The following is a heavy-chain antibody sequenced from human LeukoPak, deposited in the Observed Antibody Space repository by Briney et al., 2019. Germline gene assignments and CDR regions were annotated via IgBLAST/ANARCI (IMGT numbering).Heavy chain of an antibody. CDR2: IYSDNT. Sequence: PGGSLRLSCTVSGFTVSSNSMSWVRQAPGKGLEWVSFIYSDNTHYSDSVKGRFTISRDNSKNTLYLQMNSLRAEDTAVYYCAKEAVRGYFVGVGPTYYFDYWGQGTLVTVSS. V-gene: IGHV3-66*03. J-gene: IGHJ4*02. CDR3: AKEAVRGYFVGVGPTYYFDY. D-gene: IGHD3-9*01. CDR1: GFTVSSNS.